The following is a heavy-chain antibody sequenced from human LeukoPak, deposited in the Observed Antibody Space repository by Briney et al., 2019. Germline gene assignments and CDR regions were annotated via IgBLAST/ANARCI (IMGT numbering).Heavy chain of an antibody. CDR2: INHSGST. V-gene: IGHV4-34*01. J-gene: IGHJ4*02. D-gene: IGHD3-9*01. CDR1: GGSFSGYY. CDR3: ARGAVLRYFDWLSGGGYFDY. Sequence: SETLSLTCAVYGGSFSGYYWSWIRQPPGKRLEWIGEINHSGSTNYNPSLKSRVTISVDTSKNQFSLKLSSVTAADTAVYYCARGAVLRYFDWLSGGGYFDYWGQGTLVTVSS.